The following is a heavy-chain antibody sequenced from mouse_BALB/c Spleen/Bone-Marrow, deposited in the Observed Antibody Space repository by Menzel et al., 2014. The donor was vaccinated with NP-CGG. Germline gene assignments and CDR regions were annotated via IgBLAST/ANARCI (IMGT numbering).Heavy chain of an antibody. CDR2: INPYNGGT. Sequence: EVKLQESGPELVKPGASMKISCKASGFSFTGYTMNWVKQSHGENLEWIGLINPYNGGTSYNLKFKGKATLTVDKSFSTAYMELLSLTTEDSAVYYCARADYYFDYRGQGTTLTVSS. CDR3: ARADYYFDY. CDR1: GFSFTGYT. J-gene: IGHJ2*01. V-gene: IGHV1-18*01.